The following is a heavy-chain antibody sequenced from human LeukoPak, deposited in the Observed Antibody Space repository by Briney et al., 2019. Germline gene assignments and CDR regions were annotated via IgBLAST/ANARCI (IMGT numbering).Heavy chain of an antibody. D-gene: IGHD3-22*01. V-gene: IGHV3-9*01. Sequence: GGSLRLSCAASGFTFSSYWMSWVRQAPGKGLEWVSGISWNSGSIGYADSVKGRFTISRDNAKNSLYLQMNSLRAEDTALYYCAKSYYYDSSGPYFDYWGQGTLVTVSS. CDR1: GFTFSSYW. J-gene: IGHJ4*02. CDR3: AKSYYYDSSGPYFDY. CDR2: ISWNSGSI.